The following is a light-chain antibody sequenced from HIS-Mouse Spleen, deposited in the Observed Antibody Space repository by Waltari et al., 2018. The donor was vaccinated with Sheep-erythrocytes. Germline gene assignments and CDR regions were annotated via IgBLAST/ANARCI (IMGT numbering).Light chain of an antibody. CDR2: EDS. CDR3: YSTDSSGNHWV. Sequence: SYELTQPPSVSVSPGQTARITCSGDALQKKYAYWYQQKSGQAPVLVIYEDSTRPSGIPERFSGSTSGTMATLTISGAQVEDEADYYCYSTDSSGNHWVFGGGTKLTVL. V-gene: IGLV3-10*01. CDR1: ALQKKY. J-gene: IGLJ3*02.